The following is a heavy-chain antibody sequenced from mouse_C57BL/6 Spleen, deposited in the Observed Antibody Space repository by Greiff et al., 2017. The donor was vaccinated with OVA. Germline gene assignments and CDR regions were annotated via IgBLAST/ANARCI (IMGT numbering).Heavy chain of an antibody. J-gene: IGHJ2*01. CDR3: ARRAPLYYDSSYFDY. V-gene: IGHV8-12*01. CDR1: GFSLSTSGMG. Sequence: QVTLKESGPGILQSSQTLSLTCSFSGFSLSTSGMGVSWIRQPSGKGLEWLAHIYWDDDNRYNPTLKRRLTNSKDTSRNQVFLKITSVDTADTATYYCARRAPLYYDSSYFDYWGQGTTLTVSS. CDR2: IYWDDDN. D-gene: IGHD1-1*01.